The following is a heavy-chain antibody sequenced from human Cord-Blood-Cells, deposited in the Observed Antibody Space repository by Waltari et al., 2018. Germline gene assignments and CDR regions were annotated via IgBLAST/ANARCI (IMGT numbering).Heavy chain of an antibody. V-gene: IGHV4-39*01. CDR2: IYYSGST. J-gene: IGHJ4*02. D-gene: IGHD5-18*01. Sequence: LQLQESGPGLVTPSATLSPTCTVSGPSTRSSSYYCGLLRQPPGKGLEWIGSIYYSGSTYYNPSLKSRVTISVDTSKNQFSLKLSSVTAADTAVYYCASQGDTAMVDYWGQGTLVTVSS. CDR1: GPSTRSSSYY. CDR3: ASQGDTAMVDY.